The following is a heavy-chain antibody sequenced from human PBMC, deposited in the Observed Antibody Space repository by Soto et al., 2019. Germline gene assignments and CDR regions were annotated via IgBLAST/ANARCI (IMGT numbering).Heavy chain of an antibody. Sequence: SETLSLTYAVDGGSFSGYYGGWIRQPPGKGLEWIGEINHSGSTNYNPSLKSRVTISVDTSKNQFSLKLSSVTAADTAVYYCARARVGAQATGTRNLYYYYGMDVWGQGTTVTVSS. CDR1: GGSFSGYY. D-gene: IGHD1-7*01. CDR3: ARARVGAQATGTRNLYYYYGMDV. V-gene: IGHV4-34*01. J-gene: IGHJ6*02. CDR2: INHSGST.